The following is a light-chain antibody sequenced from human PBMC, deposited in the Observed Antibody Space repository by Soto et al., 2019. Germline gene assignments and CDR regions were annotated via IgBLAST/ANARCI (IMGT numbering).Light chain of an antibody. J-gene: IGKJ5*01. CDR1: QSVSSSY. V-gene: IGKV3D-20*01. Sequence: IVLTQSPATLSSSPGERATLSCGASQSVSSSYVAWYQHKPGLAPRLLIHDTSSRAIGIPDRFSGSKSGTNFTLTIRRMEPEDVGMYYCQQYGSSPITFGQRTRLEI. CDR3: QQYGSSPIT. CDR2: DTS.